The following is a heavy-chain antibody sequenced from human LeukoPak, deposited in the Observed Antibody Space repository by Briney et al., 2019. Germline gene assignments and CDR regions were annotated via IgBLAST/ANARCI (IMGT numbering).Heavy chain of an antibody. CDR3: TKGGGSSWSWTDY. CDR2: IWYDGSRK. CDR1: GFTFSSYG. D-gene: IGHD6-13*01. J-gene: IGHJ4*02. Sequence: GRSLRLSCAASGFTFSSYGMHWVRQAPGKGLEWVAVIWYDGSRKYYADSVKGRFTISRDNSKNTLYLQMNRLRAEDTAVYYCTKGGGSSWSWTDYWGQGTLVTVSS. V-gene: IGHV3-33*06.